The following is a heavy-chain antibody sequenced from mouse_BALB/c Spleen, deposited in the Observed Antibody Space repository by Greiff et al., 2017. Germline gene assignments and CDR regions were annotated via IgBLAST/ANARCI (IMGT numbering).Heavy chain of an antibody. J-gene: IGHJ4*01. V-gene: IGHV3-6*02. CDR1: GYSITSGYY. D-gene: IGHD2-3*01. Sequence: EVQLVESGPGLVKPSQSLSLTCSVTGYSITSGYYWNWIRQFPGNKLEWMGYISYDGSNNYNPSLKNRISITRDTSKNQFFLKLNSVTTEDTATYYCARGGLLLYYAMDYWGQGTSVTVSS. CDR2: ISYDGSN. CDR3: ARGGLLLYYAMDY.